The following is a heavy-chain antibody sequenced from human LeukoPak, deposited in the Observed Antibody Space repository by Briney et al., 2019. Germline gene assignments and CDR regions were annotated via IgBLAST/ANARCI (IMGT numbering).Heavy chain of an antibody. CDR1: GFTFSSYW. Sequence: GGSLRLSCAASGFTFSSYWMSWVRQAPGKGLEWVANIKQDGSEKYYVDSVKGRFTISRDNAKNTLYLQMNSLRAEDTAVYYCAKGKVPGYYYYMDVWGKGTTVTISS. CDR3: AKGKVPGYYYYMDV. J-gene: IGHJ6*03. D-gene: IGHD3-10*01. V-gene: IGHV3-7*01. CDR2: IKQDGSEK.